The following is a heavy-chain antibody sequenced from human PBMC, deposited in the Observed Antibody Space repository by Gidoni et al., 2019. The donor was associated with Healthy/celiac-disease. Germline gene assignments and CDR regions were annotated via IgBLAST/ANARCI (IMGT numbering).Heavy chain of an antibody. D-gene: IGHD3-3*01. J-gene: IGHJ4*02. CDR1: GFTFSSYG. V-gene: IGHV3-30*18. CDR2: RSYDGSNK. CDR3: AKDGRGLRFLEWLSYYFDY. Sequence: QVQLVESGGGVVQPGRSLRLSCAASGFTFSSYGMHWVRQAPGKGLEWVAVRSYDGSNKYYADSVKGRFTISRDKSKNTLYLQMNSLRAEDTAVYYCAKDGRGLRFLEWLSYYFDYWGQGTLVTVSS.